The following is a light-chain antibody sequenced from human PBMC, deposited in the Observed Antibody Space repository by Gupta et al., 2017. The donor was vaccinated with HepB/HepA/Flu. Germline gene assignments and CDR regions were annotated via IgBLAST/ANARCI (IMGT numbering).Light chain of an antibody. CDR1: QDIKNF. CDR3: QQDDNLPYT. J-gene: IGKJ2*01. V-gene: IGKV1-33*01. CDR2: SSS. Sequence: EIPMTQSPPSLSASVGDRVTITCQASQDIKNFLNWLQQKAGKAPQLLIYSSSNLATGVPSRCSGSGSGSRLTVTISGLQLEDDATYYCQQDDNLPYTFGQGTKVEI.